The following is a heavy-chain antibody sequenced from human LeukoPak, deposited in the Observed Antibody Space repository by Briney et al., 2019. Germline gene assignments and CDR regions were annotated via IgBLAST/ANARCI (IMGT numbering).Heavy chain of an antibody. CDR1: GYTFTGYY. Sequence: ASVKVSCKASGYTFTGYYIHWVRRAPGQGLEWMGWIYPSRGGTKYAQRFQGRVTMTRDTSISTAYMELSRLRSDDTAEYYCARKYSSPVGYYYYMDVWGKGTTVTVSS. CDR3: ARKYSSPVGYYYYMDV. D-gene: IGHD6-6*01. J-gene: IGHJ6*03. CDR2: IYPSRGGT. V-gene: IGHV1-2*02.